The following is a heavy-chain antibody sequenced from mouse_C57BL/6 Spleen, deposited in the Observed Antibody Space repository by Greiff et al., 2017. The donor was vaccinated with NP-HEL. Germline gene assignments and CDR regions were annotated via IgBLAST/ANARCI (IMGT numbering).Heavy chain of an antibody. CDR3: TSYYYGSLDY. J-gene: IGHJ4*01. CDR2: IDPEDGDT. D-gene: IGHD1-1*01. Sequence: EVKLMESGAELVRPGASVQLSCTASGFNIKDYYMPWVKQRPEQGLEWIGRIDPEDGDTEYAPKFQGKATMTADTSSNTAYLQLSSLTSKDTAVYYCTSYYYGSLDYWGQGTSVTVSS. V-gene: IGHV14-1*01. CDR1: GFNIKDYY.